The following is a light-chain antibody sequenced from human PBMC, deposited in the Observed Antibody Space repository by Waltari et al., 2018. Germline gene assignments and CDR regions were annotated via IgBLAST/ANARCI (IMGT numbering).Light chain of an antibody. J-gene: IGKJ1*01. Sequence: LARRASQSVSSNLAWYQQKPGQAPRLLIYGASTRATGIPARFSGSGSGTEFTLTISSLQSEDFAVYYCQQYNNWPLTFGQGTKVEIK. CDR2: GAS. V-gene: IGKV3-15*01. CDR3: QQYNNWPLT. CDR1: QSVSSN.